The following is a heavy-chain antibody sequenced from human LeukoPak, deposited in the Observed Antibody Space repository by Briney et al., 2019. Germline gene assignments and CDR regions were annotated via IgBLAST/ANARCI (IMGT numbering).Heavy chain of an antibody. CDR2: IYYSGST. CDR3: ARSTFWYYGMDV. D-gene: IGHD3-16*01. V-gene: IGHV4-39*07. CDR1: GGSISSSSYY. J-gene: IGHJ6*02. Sequence: SETLSLTCTVSGGSISSSSYYWGWIRQPPGKGLEWIGSIYYSGSTYYNPSLKSRVTISVDTSKNQFSLKLSSVTAADTAVYYCARSTFWYYGMDVWGQGTTVTVSS.